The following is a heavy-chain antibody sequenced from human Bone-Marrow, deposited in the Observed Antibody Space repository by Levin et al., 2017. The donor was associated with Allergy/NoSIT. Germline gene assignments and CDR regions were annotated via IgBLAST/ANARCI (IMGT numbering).Heavy chain of an antibody. V-gene: IGHV3-30-3*01. J-gene: IGHJ3*02. Sequence: LSLTCAASGFTFRNHDIHWVRQAPGKGLEWMTVISNDGNKKSYGDSVKGRFIISRDNSKNTVYLQMNSLREDDTATYYCVRDQEDASRWFGETPEGAFDIWGQGTTVIVSS. CDR3: VRDQEDASRWFGETPEGAFDI. CDR2: ISNDGNKK. D-gene: IGHD3-10*01. CDR1: GFTFRNHD.